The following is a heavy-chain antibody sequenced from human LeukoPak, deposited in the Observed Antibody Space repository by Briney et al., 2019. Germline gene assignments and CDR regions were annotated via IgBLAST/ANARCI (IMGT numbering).Heavy chain of an antibody. V-gene: IGHV1-46*01. CDR3: ARALPHRRLMDTTMNQHWFDP. D-gene: IGHD5-18*01. CDR2: INPSGGNT. CDR1: GYIFTSYY. J-gene: IGHJ5*02. Sequence: ASVKVSCKASGYIFTSYYIHWVRQAPGQGLEWVGIINPSGGNTNYAQKFQGRVTMTRDMSTSKVYMELSSLTSEDTAVYSCARALPHRRLMDTTMNQHWFDPWGQGTLVTVSS.